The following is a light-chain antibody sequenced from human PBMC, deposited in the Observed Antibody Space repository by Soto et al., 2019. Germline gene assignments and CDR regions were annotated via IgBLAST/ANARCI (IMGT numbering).Light chain of an antibody. CDR2: EAS. CDR1: QSVSSTY. Sequence: EIVLTQSPGTLSLSPGERATLSCRASQSVSSTYLAWYQQKPGQAPRLLIYEASSRATGIPDRFSGSGSGTDFTLTISRLEPEDCAVYYCQQYGSSPPWTFGQGTKVEIK. J-gene: IGKJ1*01. V-gene: IGKV3-20*01. CDR3: QQYGSSPPWT.